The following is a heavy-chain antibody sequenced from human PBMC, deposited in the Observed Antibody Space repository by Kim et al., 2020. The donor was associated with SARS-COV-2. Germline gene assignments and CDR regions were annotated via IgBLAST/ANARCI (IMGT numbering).Heavy chain of an antibody. D-gene: IGHD3-10*01. J-gene: IGHJ4*02. Sequence: YADSVKGRFTISRDNSKNTLYLQMNSLRAEDTAVYYCARAAAAIIRIFDYWGQGTLVTVSS. V-gene: IGHV3-30*01. CDR3: ARAAAAIIRIFDY.